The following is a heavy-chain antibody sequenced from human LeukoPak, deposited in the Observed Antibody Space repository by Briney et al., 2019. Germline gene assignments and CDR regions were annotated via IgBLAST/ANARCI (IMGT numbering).Heavy chain of an antibody. D-gene: IGHD3-9*01. V-gene: IGHV3-21*01. CDR3: ARASSKQLAGYLPDGFDI. CDR2: ISSSGTYV. CDR1: GFTFSSYS. Sequence: TGGSLRLSCAASGFTFSSYSMNWVRQAPGKGLGWVSSISSSGTYVYYADSVKGRFTISRDNAKNSLSLQMNSLRADDAAVYYCARASSKQLAGYLPDGFDIWGQGTMVTVSS. J-gene: IGHJ3*02.